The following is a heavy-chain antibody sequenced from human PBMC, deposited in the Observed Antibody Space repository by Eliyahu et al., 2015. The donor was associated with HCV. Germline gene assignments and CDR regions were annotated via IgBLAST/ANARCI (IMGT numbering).Heavy chain of an antibody. CDR3: ASGGGGIAVAGTGGWFDP. D-gene: IGHD6-19*01. CDR2: IHYSGNT. CDR1: GGSITTYY. J-gene: IGHJ5*02. V-gene: IGHV4-59*01. Sequence: QVQLQESGPGLVKPSETLSLTCTVSGGSITTYYWXWXRQPPGKGLEWIGYIHYSGNTXYNPSLKXRVTISVDTSKNQFSLNLTSVTAADTAVYYCASGGGGIAVAGTGGWFDPWGQGTLVTVSS.